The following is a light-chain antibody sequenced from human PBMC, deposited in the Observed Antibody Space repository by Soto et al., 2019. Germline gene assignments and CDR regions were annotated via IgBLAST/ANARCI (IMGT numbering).Light chain of an antibody. V-gene: IGKV3-11*01. CDR1: QSVSSY. Sequence: IVLTQSPATLSLSPVERAALACRASQSVSSYLAWYQQKPGQAPRLLIYDASNRATGIPARFSGSGSGTDFTLTISSLQSEDFAVYYCQQYGSSITFGQGTRLEIK. CDR3: QQYGSSIT. CDR2: DAS. J-gene: IGKJ5*01.